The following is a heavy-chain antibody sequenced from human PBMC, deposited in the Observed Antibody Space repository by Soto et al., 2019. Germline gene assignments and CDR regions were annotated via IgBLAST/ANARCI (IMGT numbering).Heavy chain of an antibody. D-gene: IGHD2-8*01. J-gene: IGHJ6*02. Sequence: ASVKVSCKASGYSFTDYHIHWVRQAPGQGLEWLGRINPKSGGTSTAQKFQGWVTMTTDTSISTASMELTRLTSDDTAIYYCARGDSTDCSNGVCSFFYNHDMDVWGQGTTVTVPS. CDR1: GYSFTDYH. CDR2: INPKSGGT. CDR3: ARGDSTDCSNGVCSFFYNHDMDV. V-gene: IGHV1-2*04.